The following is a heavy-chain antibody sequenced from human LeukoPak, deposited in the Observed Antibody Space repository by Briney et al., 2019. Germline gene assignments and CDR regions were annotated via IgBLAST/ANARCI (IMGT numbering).Heavy chain of an antibody. CDR2: VYYSGST. J-gene: IGHJ4*02. CDR1: DGSISSSTYY. CDR3: ARYCSSTSCYGTHFDY. Sequence: SETLSLTCTVSDGSISSSTYYWAWIRQPPGKGLEWIGSVYYSGSTYYNPSLKSRVTISVDTSKNQFSLKLSSVTAADTAVYYCARYCSSTSCYGTHFDYWGQGTLVTVSS. V-gene: IGHV4-39*07. D-gene: IGHD2-2*01.